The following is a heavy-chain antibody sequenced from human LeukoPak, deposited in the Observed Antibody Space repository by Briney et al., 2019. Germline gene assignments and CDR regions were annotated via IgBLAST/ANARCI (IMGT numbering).Heavy chain of an antibody. CDR2: IDARSGIV. V-gene: IGHV3-48*01. Sequence: GGSLRLSCAASGFTFTKFGMNWVRQAPGKGLEWVSYIDARSGIVYYADSVQGRFTISRDDAKDSVFLQMNSLRVDDTAVYYCARTYDFGRGPPGDAFDNWGQGTLVTVPS. D-gene: IGHD3-3*01. CDR1: GFTFTKFG. J-gene: IGHJ3*02. CDR3: ARTYDFGRGPPGDAFDN.